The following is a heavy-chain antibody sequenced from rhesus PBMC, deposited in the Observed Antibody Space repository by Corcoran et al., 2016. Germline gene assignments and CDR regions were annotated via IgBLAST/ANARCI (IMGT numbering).Heavy chain of an antibody. CDR1: GGSISSTY. Sequence: QLQLQESGPGLVKPSETLSLTCAVSGGSISSTYWNWIRQAPGRGGEGIGYVYGSGIGPNQNPSLKRRVTLSVDTSKNQLYLKLRSGTAADTAVYYCAREEVTANRFVVWGAGVLVTVSS. CDR2: VYGSGIGP. CDR3: AREEVTANRFVV. V-gene: IGHV4S11*01. J-gene: IGHJ5-1*01. D-gene: IGHD2-15*01.